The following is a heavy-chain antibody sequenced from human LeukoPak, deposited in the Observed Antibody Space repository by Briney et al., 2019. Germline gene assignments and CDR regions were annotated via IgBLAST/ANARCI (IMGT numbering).Heavy chain of an antibody. CDR1: GFTFSNYA. Sequence: PGGSLRLSCAASGFTFSNYAMHWVRQAPGKGPEWVALISNDGRNKNYADSVKGRLTISRDNSKNTLFLQMNSLRTEDTALFYCAREETWFSTTWYYFDYWGQGTLVTVSS. J-gene: IGHJ4*02. D-gene: IGHD2-2*01. CDR3: AREETWFSTTWYYFDY. V-gene: IGHV3-30*04. CDR2: ISNDGRNK.